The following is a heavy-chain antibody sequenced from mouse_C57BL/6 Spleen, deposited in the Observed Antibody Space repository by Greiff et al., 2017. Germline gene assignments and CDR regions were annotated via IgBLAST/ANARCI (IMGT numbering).Heavy chain of an antibody. Sequence: QVHVKQPGAELVKPGASVKLSCKASGYTFTSYWMQWVKQRPGQGLEWIGEIDPSDSSTNYNQKFKGKATLTVDTSSSTAYMQLSSLTSEDSAVYYCAGVYDPFAYWGQGTLVTVSA. CDR2: IDPSDSST. CDR1: GYTFTSYW. D-gene: IGHD2-3*01. J-gene: IGHJ3*01. V-gene: IGHV1-50*01. CDR3: AGVYDPFAY.